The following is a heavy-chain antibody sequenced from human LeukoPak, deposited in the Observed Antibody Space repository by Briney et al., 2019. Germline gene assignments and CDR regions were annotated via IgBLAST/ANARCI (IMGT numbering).Heavy chain of an antibody. V-gene: IGHV3-15*01. CDR1: GFSFTNAW. CDR3: ARYCSSTSCYKPP. D-gene: IGHD2-2*02. CDR2: IKSKTDGGTT. J-gene: IGHJ5*02. Sequence: GGSLRLSFAASGFSFTNAWMSWVRQAPGKGLEWVGRIKSKTDGGTTDYAAPVKGRFTISRDDSKNTLYLQMNSLKTEDTAVYYCARYCSSTSCYKPPWGQGTLVTVSS.